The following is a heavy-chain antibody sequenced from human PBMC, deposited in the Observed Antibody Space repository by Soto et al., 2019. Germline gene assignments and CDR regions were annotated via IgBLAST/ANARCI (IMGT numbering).Heavy chain of an antibody. CDR1: GFSLSTSGVG. D-gene: IGHD2-15*01. V-gene: IGHV2-5*02. CDR2: IYWDDDK. Sequence: QITLKASGPTLVKPTQTLTLTCTFSGFSLSTSGVGVGWIRQPPGKALECLALIYWDDDKRYSPSLKSRLSVTKDTSKNHVVLTMTNMDPVDTGTYYCAHRLCDSSCDWDVGFFDYWGQGTLVTVSS. J-gene: IGHJ4*02. CDR3: AHRLCDSSCDWDVGFFDY.